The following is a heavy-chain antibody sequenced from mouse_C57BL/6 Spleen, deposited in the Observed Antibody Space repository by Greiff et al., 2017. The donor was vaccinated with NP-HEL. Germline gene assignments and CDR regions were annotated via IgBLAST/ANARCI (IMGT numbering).Heavy chain of an antibody. V-gene: IGHV1-9*01. CDR3: AREVPYYFDY. J-gene: IGHJ2*01. CDR1: GYTFTGYW. Sequence: QVQLQQSGAELMKPGASVKLSCKATGYTFTGYWIEWVKQRPGHGLEWIGEILPGSGSTNYNVKFKGKATFTADTSSNTAYTQLSSLTTEDSAIYYCAREVPYYFDYWGQGTTLTVSS. CDR2: ILPGSGST.